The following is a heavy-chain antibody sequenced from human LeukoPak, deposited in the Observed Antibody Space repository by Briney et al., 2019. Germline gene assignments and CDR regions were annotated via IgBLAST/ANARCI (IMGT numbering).Heavy chain of an antibody. J-gene: IGHJ4*02. D-gene: IGHD3-22*01. CDR2: IDTNTGNP. V-gene: IGHV7-4-1*02. Sequence: ASVKVSCKASGYNFISYAMHWVRQAPGQSLEWMGWIDTNTGNPTYAQGFAGRFVFSLDTSVTTTYLQISSLRAEDTAVYYCTRGRDTTGYFVYWGQGTLVTVSS. CDR1: GYNFISYA. CDR3: TRGRDTTGYFVY.